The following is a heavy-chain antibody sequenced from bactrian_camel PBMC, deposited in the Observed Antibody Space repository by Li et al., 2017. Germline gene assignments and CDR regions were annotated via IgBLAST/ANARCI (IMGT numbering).Heavy chain of an antibody. V-gene: IGHV3S26*01. CDR3: AANPFWTYGAVCSYTRPADFGY. J-gene: IGHJ6*01. Sequence: QLVESGGGSAQAGGSLRLSCAASGYTCSSYCMGWFRQAPGKEREGVAGLDNDGATTYSDSVQGRFIISNDPYKNTLYLQMNSLKPEDTAMYYCAANPFWTYGAVCSYTRPADFGYWGQGTQVTVS. D-gene: IGHD2*01. CDR1: GYTCSSYC. CDR2: LDNDGAT.